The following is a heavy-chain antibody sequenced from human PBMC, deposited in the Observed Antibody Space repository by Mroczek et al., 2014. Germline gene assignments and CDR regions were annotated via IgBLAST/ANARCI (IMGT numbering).Heavy chain of an antibody. Sequence: VQLVESGPGLVKPSQTLSLTCTVSGGSISSGGYYWSWIRQHPGKGLEWIGYIYYSGSTYYNPSLKSRVTISVDTSKNQFSLKLSSVTAADTAVYYCARAYYYDSSEPPGFDYWGQGTLVTVSS. D-gene: IGHD3-22*01. CDR1: GGSISSGGYY. V-gene: IGHV4-31*03. J-gene: IGHJ4*02. CDR2: IYYSGST. CDR3: ARAYYYDSSEPPGFDY.